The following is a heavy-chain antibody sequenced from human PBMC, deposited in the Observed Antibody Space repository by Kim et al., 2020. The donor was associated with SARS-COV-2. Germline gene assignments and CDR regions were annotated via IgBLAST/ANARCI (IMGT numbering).Heavy chain of an antibody. J-gene: IGHJ4*02. Sequence: DTVKGRFTISRDDSKNTFYLQMSSLRAEDTAVYYCAKEPQKSSWYYFDYWGQGALVTVSS. CDR3: AKEPQKSSWYYFDY. D-gene: IGHD6-13*01. V-gene: IGHV3-23*01.